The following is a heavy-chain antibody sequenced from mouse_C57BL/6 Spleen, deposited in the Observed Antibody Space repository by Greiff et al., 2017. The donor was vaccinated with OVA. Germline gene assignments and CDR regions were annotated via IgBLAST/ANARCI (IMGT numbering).Heavy chain of an antibody. D-gene: IGHD2-1*01. CDR1: GYSFTGYY. CDR3: ARDFYYGNPRYAMDY. CDR2: IYPYNGVS. J-gene: IGHJ4*01. Sequence: VHVKQSGPELVKPGASVKISCKASGYSFTGYYMHWVKQSHGNILDWIGYIYPYNGVSSYNQKFKGKATLTVDKSSSTAYMELRSLTSEDSAVYYCARDFYYGNPRYAMDYWGQGTSVTVSS. V-gene: IGHV1-31*01.